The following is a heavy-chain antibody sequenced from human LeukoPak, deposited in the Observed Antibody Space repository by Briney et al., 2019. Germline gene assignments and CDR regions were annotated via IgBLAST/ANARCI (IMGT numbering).Heavy chain of an antibody. V-gene: IGHV4-61*02. CDR1: GGSISSGSYY. Sequence: SGTLSLTCTVSGGSISSGSYYWSWIRQPAGKGLEWIGRIYTSGSTNYNPSLKSRVTISVDTSKNQFSLKLSSVTAADTAVYYCARDLLWFGELWWFDPWGQGTLVTVSS. D-gene: IGHD3-10*01. J-gene: IGHJ5*02. CDR3: ARDLLWFGELWWFDP. CDR2: IYTSGST.